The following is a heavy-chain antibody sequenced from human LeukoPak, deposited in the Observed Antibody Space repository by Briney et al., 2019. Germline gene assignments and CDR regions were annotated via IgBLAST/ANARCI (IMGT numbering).Heavy chain of an antibody. J-gene: IGHJ6*03. Sequence: GGSLRLSCAASGLTFSSYAMSWVRQAPGKGLGWVSSISSSSSYIYYADSVKGRFAISRDNAKNSLYLQMNSLRGEDTAVYYCARDSWARVVRPYMDVWGKGTTVTVSS. D-gene: IGHD2-2*01. CDR3: ARDSWARVVRPYMDV. CDR2: ISSSSSYI. CDR1: GLTFSSYA. V-gene: IGHV3-21*01.